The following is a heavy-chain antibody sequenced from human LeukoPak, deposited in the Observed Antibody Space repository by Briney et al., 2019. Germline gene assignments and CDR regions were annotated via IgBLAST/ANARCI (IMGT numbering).Heavy chain of an antibody. Sequence: SQTLSLTCAISGDSVSSNSAAWNWIRQSPSRGLEWLGRTYYRSKWYYDYAVAVKSRISINPDTSKNQFSLQLSSVTPEDTAVYYCAKDPVGGSTIFDYWGQGTLVTVSS. CDR3: AKDPVGGSTIFDY. D-gene: IGHD1-26*01. J-gene: IGHJ4*02. CDR2: TYYRSKWYY. V-gene: IGHV6-1*01. CDR1: GDSVSSNSAA.